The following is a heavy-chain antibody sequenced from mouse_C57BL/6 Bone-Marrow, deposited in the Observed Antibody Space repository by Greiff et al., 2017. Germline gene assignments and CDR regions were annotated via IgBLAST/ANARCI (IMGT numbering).Heavy chain of an antibody. CDR3: ARYGNYPYFDY. CDR2: IYPGGGYT. J-gene: IGHJ2*01. CDR1: GYTFTNYW. D-gene: IGHD2-1*01. Sequence: QVHVKQSGAELVRPGTSVKMSCKASGYTFTNYWIGWAKQRPGHGLEWIGDIYPGGGYTNYNEKFKGKATLTADKSSSTAYMQFSSLTSEDSAIYYCARYGNYPYFDYWGQGTTLTVSS. V-gene: IGHV1-63*01.